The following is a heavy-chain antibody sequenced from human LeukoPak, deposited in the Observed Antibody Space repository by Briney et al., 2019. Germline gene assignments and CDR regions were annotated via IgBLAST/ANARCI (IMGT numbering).Heavy chain of an antibody. CDR2: IIPIFGTA. J-gene: IGHJ3*02. D-gene: IGHD3-3*01. Sequence: SVKVSCKASGGTFSSYAISWVRQAPGQGLEWMGGIIPIFGTANYAQKFQGRVTITADESTSTAYMELSSLRSEDTAVYYCARSLLRFLEWIPDAFDIWGQGTMVTVSS. V-gene: IGHV1-69*13. CDR3: ARSLLRFLEWIPDAFDI. CDR1: GGTFSSYA.